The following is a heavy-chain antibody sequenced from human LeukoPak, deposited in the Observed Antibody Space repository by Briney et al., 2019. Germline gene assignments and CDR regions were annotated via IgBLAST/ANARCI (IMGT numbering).Heavy chain of an antibody. J-gene: IGHJ4*02. Sequence: GGSLRLSCAASGFTFDDYAMPWVRQAPGKGLEWGSGISWNSGSIGYADSVNGRFTISRDNAKNSLYLQMNSLRAEDTALYYCAKDSGYYGSGSYLDYWGQGTLVTVSS. CDR2: ISWNSGSI. CDR3: AKDSGYYGSGSYLDY. D-gene: IGHD3-10*01. V-gene: IGHV3-9*01. CDR1: GFTFDDYA.